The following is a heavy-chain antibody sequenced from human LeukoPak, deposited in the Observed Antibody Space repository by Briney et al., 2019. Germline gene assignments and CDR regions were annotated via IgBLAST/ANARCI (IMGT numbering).Heavy chain of an antibody. Sequence: GGSLRLSCAASGFTFDDYAMHWVRQAPGKGLEWVSGISWNSGGIDYADSVKGRFTISRDDAKNSLYLQMNSLRPEDTALYYCAKDRHNYYYYGMDVWGQGTTVTVSS. CDR2: ISWNSGGI. V-gene: IGHV3-9*01. CDR3: AKDRHNYYYYGMDV. CDR1: GFTFDDYA. J-gene: IGHJ6*02.